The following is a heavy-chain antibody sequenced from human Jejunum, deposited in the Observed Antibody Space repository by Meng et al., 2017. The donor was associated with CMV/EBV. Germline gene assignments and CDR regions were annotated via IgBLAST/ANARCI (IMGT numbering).Heavy chain of an antibody. CDR1: GDSISTYF. J-gene: IGHJ5*02. Sequence: SVSGDSISTYFWTWIRQVPGKGLEWIGYVHGSRGTNYNPSFKSRVTISADTSKNQVSLRLTSVTAADTAVFYCARGRWTGGWFDPWGQGILVTVSS. D-gene: IGHD3/OR15-3a*01. V-gene: IGHV4-59*12. CDR3: ARGRWTGGWFDP. CDR2: VHGSRGT.